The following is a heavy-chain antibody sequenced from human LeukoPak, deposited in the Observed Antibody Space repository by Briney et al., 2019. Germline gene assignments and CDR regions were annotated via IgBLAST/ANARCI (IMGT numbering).Heavy chain of an antibody. J-gene: IGHJ4*02. CDR3: AKDRAVAGMMDYFDY. D-gene: IGHD6-19*01. V-gene: IGHV3-30*18. Sequence: QPGGSLRLSCAASGFTFSSYGMHRVRQAPGKGLEWVAVISYDGSNKYYADSVKGRFTISRDNSKNTLYLQMNSLRAEDTAVYYCAKDRAVAGMMDYFDYWGQGTLVTVSS. CDR1: GFTFSSYG. CDR2: ISYDGSNK.